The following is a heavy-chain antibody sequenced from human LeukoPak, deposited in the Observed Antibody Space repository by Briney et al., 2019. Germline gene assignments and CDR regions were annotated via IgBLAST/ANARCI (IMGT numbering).Heavy chain of an antibody. V-gene: IGHV1-2*06. CDR2: INPNSGGT. Sequence: ASVKVSCKASGYTFTSYGITWVRQAPGQGLEWMGRINPNSGGTNYAQKFQGRVTMTRDTSISTAYMELSRLRSDDTAVYYCARGSRYYYGSGSYLWGQGTLVTVSS. D-gene: IGHD3-10*01. CDR1: GYTFTSYG. J-gene: IGHJ4*02. CDR3: ARGSRYYYGSGSYL.